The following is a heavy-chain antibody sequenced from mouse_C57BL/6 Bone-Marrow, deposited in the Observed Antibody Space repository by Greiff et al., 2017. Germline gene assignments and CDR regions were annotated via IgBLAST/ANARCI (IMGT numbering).Heavy chain of an antibody. J-gene: IGHJ4*01. CDR3: ARYGLYYAMDY. V-gene: IGHV5-12*01. CDR1: GFTFSDYY. Sequence: EVQGVESGGGLVQPGGSLKLSCAASGFTFSDYYMYWVRQTPEKRLEWVAYISNGGGSTYYTDTVKGRFTISRDNAKNTLYLQMSRLKSEDTAMYYCARYGLYYAMDYWGQGTSVTVSS. D-gene: IGHD1-1*02. CDR2: ISNGGGST.